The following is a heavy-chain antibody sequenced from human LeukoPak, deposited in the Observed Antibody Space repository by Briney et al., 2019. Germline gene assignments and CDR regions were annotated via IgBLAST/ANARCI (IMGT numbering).Heavy chain of an antibody. CDR2: IYHSGNT. J-gene: IGHJ5*02. D-gene: IGHD1-1*01. CDR3: ARHSNWNPNWFDP. V-gene: IGHV4-38-2*01. CDR1: GYSISSGYY. Sequence: SETLSLTCAVSGYSISSGYYWGWIRQPPGKGLEWIRSIYHSGNTYYNPSLKSRVTISVDTSKNQFSLKLSSVTAADTAVYYCARHSNWNPNWFDPWGQGTLVTVSS.